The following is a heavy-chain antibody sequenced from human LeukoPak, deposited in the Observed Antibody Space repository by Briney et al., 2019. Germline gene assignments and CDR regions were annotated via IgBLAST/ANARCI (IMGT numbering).Heavy chain of an antibody. CDR1: GGTFSSYA. CDR3: GRGFHYDSSGYYYFY. CDR2: IIPLFGTA. D-gene: IGHD3-22*01. Sequence: ASVKVSCKASGGTFSSYAISWVRQAPGQGLEWMGGIIPLFGTANYAQKFQGRLTITTDESTSTAYMELSSLRSEDTAVYYCGRGFHYDSSGYYYFYWGQGTLVTVSS. V-gene: IGHV1-69*05. J-gene: IGHJ4*02.